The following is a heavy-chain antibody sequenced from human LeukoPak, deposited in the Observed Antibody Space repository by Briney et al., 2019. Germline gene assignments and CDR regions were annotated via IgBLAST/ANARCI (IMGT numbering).Heavy chain of an antibody. CDR3: ARGPYSSSENWFDP. Sequence: GGSLRLSCAASGFAFSSYSMNWVRQAPGKGLEWVSSISSSSSYIYYADSVKGRFTISRDNAKNSLYLQMNSLRAEDTAVYYCARGPYSSSENWFDPWGQGTLVTVSS. D-gene: IGHD6-13*01. CDR2: ISSSSSYI. J-gene: IGHJ5*02. V-gene: IGHV3-21*01. CDR1: GFAFSSYS.